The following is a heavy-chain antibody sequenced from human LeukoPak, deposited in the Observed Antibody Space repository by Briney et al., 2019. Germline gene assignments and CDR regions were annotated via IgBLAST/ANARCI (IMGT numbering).Heavy chain of an antibody. D-gene: IGHD2-15*01. V-gene: IGHV4-39*02. CDR3: ARDRRGSYCSGGSCYYYNWFDP. Sequence: SETLSLTCTVSGGSISSSSYYWGWIRQPPGTGLEWIGSIYYSGSTYYNPSLKSRVTISVDTSKNQFSLKLSSVTAADTAVYYCARDRRGSYCSGGSCYYYNWFDPWGQGTLVTVSS. CDR2: IYYSGST. J-gene: IGHJ5*02. CDR1: GGSISSSSYY.